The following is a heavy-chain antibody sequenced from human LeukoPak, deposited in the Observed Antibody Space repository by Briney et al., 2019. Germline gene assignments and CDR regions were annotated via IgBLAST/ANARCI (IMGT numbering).Heavy chain of an antibody. CDR1: GFTFSSHW. V-gene: IGHV3-7*01. CDR2: TKEDGSEK. CDR3: SRDFQGY. Sequence: GGSLRLSCAASGFTFSSHWMSWVRQAPGKGLGWVARTKEDGSEKYYVDSVKGRFTISRDNAKNSLHLEMNSLRAEDTAVYYCSRDFQGYWGQGTLVTVSS. J-gene: IGHJ4*02.